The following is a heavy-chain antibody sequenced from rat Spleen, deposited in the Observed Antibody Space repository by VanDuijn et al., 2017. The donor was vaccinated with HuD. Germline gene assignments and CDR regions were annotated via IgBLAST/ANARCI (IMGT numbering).Heavy chain of an antibody. D-gene: IGHD1-12*02. V-gene: IGHV5S10*01. CDR3: ARHEYYDGSYYHYFDY. J-gene: IGHJ2*01. CDR2: IIYDGSST. CDR1: GFTFSDYN. Sequence: EVQLVESGGGLIQPGRSLKLSCAASGFTFSDYNMAWVRQAPKKGLEWVATIIYDGSSTYYRDSVKGRFTVSRDNAKSILYLQMDSLRSEDTATYYCARHEYYDGSYYHYFDYWGQGVMVTVSS.